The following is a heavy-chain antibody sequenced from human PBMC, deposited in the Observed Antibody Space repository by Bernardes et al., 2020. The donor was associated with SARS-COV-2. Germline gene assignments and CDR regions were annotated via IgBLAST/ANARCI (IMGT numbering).Heavy chain of an antibody. Sequence: SQTLSLTCAISGDSVSSNSAAWNWIRQSPSRGLEWLGRTYYRSKWYNDYAVSVKSRITINPDTSKNQFSLQLNSVTPEDTAVYYCAGSYFRGYRPSYYYYGMDVWGQGTTVTVSS. CDR3: AGSYFRGYRPSYYYYGMDV. J-gene: IGHJ6*02. CDR1: GDSVSSNSAA. D-gene: IGHD3-10*01. CDR2: TYYRSKWYN. V-gene: IGHV6-1*01.